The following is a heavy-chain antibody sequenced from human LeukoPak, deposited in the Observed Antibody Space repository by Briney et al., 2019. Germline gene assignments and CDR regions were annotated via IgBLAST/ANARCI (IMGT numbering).Heavy chain of an antibody. V-gene: IGHV3-30*04. J-gene: IGHJ3*01. Sequence: GGSLRLSCAASGFTFSTYAIHWVRQAPGKGLEWVIVISDDGDDKYYADSVKGRFTISRDNSKNTVFLEMSTLRVDDTAVYYCARDRVPAATDAFDVWGQGTLVTVSS. CDR1: GFTFSTYA. CDR2: ISDDGDDK. CDR3: ARDRVPAATDAFDV. D-gene: IGHD2-2*01.